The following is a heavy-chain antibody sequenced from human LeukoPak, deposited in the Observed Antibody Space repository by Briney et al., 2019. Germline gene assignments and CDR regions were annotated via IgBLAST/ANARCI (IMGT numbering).Heavy chain of an antibody. CDR1: GFIFSTYA. V-gene: IGHV3-30-3*01. J-gene: IGHJ4*02. Sequence: PGGSLRLSCAASGFIFSTYAMHWVRQAPGKGLEWVAVISYDGYEKNYGDPVKGRFTISRENFKSTLFLQMNSLRAEDTAVYYCARDKNAYHSFDSWGQGTLVIVSS. CDR3: ARDKNAYHSFDS. CDR2: ISYDGYEK. D-gene: IGHD2-2*01.